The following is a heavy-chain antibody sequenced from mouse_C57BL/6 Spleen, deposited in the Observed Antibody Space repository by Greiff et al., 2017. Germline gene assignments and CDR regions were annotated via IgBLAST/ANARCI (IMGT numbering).Heavy chain of an antibody. CDR1: GYAFTNYL. D-gene: IGHD2-1*01. Sequence: QVQLQQSGAELVRPGTSVKVSCKASGYAFTNYLIEWVKQRPGQGLEWIGVINPGSGGTTYNKKFKGKATLTADKSSSTAYMQLSSLTSEDSAVYFCARVYYGNYGGYAMDYWGQGTSVTVSS. CDR3: ARVYYGNYGGYAMDY. CDR2: INPGSGGT. J-gene: IGHJ4*01. V-gene: IGHV1-54*01.